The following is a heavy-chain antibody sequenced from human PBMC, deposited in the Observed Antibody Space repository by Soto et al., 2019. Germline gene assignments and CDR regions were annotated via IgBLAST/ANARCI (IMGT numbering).Heavy chain of an antibody. J-gene: IGHJ1*01. V-gene: IGHV1-46*01. D-gene: IGHD2-15*01. CDR2: VNPSGGST. CDR3: AREENCSYGICYSEYSQR. CDR1: GYIFTAYS. Sequence: QVQLVQSGAEVKKPGASVKVSCKASGYIFTAYSMHWVRQAPGQGLEWMGVVNPSGGSTNYAQKFQGRITMTRDTSTSTVYMDMSSLTSEDTAVYYCAREENCSYGICYSEYSQRWGQGTLVTVSS.